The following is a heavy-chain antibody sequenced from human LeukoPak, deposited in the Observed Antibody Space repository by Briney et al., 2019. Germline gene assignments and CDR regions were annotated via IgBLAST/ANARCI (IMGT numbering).Heavy chain of an antibody. CDR2: ISGSGSTT. Sequence: GGSLRLSCAASGFTFSSYGMSWVRQAPGKGLEWASLISGSGSTTYYADSVKGRFTISRDNAKNSLYLQMNSLRAEDTAVYYCAELGITMIGGVWGKGTTVTISS. D-gene: IGHD3-10*02. CDR1: GFTFSSYG. V-gene: IGHV3-23*01. CDR3: AELGITMIGGV. J-gene: IGHJ6*04.